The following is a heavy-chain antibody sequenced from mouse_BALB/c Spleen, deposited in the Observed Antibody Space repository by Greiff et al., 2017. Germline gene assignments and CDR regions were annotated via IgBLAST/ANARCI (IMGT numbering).Heavy chain of an antibody. CDR1: GFTFSSYA. J-gene: IGHJ4*01. D-gene: IGHD2-2*01. CDR3: ARGGYDERGYAMDY. V-gene: IGHV5-6-5*01. CDR2: ISSGGST. Sequence: EVMLVESGGGLVKPGGSLKLSCAASGFTFSSYAMSWVRQTPEKRLEWVASISSGGSTYYPDSVKGRFTISRDNARNILYLQMSSLRSEDTAMYYCARGGYDERGYAMDYWGQGTSVTVSS.